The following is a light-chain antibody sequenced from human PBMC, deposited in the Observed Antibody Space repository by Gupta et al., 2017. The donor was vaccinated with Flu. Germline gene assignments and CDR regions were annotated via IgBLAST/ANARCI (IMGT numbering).Light chain of an antibody. CDR2: EVT. Sequence: SALTQPASVSGSPVQSITISCTGTSSDIGDNNYVSWYQHHPGKAPKLIIYEVTKRPSGVANRFSGSKSGNTASLTISGRQAEDEADYYCCSYTSRATWVFGGGTKLTVL. V-gene: IGLV2-14*01. CDR3: CSYTSRATWV. J-gene: IGLJ3*02. CDR1: SSDIGDNNY.